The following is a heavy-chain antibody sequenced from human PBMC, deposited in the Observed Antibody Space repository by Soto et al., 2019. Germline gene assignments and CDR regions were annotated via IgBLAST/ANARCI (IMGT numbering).Heavy chain of an antibody. D-gene: IGHD1-26*01. CDR3: ARDLGQLIVGAPGPY. Sequence: GGSLRLSCAASGFTFSSYARHWVRQAPGKGLEWVAVISYDGSNKYYADSVKGRFTISRDNSKNTLYLQMNSLRAEDTAVYYCARDLGQLIVGAPGPYWGQGTLVTVSS. CDR2: ISYDGSNK. V-gene: IGHV3-30-3*01. CDR1: GFTFSSYA. J-gene: IGHJ4*02.